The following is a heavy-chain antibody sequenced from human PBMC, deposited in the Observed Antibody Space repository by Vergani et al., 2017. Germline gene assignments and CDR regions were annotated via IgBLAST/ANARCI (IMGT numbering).Heavy chain of an antibody. CDR3: AKDPRSGPYYYYYYMDV. CDR1: GFTFSSYG. Sequence: QVQLVESGGGVVQPGRSLRLSCAASGFTFSSYGMHWVRQAPGKGLEWVAVISYDGSNKYYADSVKDRFTISRDNSKNTLYLQMNSLRAEDTAVYYCAKDPRSGPYYYYYYMDVWGKGTTVTVSS. CDR2: ISYDGSNK. V-gene: IGHV3-30*18. D-gene: IGHD2-15*01. J-gene: IGHJ6*03.